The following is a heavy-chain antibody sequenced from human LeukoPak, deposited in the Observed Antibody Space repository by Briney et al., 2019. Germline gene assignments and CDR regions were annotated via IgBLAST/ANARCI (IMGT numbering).Heavy chain of an antibody. D-gene: IGHD2-2*01. J-gene: IGHJ6*02. CDR1: GFTFGDYS. CDR2: IRGKAHGGTT. Sequence: PGGSLRLSCTASGFTFGDYSMSWFRQAPGKGLEWVGFIRGKAHGGTTEYAASVKGRFTISRDDSKSIAYLQMNSLKTEDTAMYYCSRVVVVPAARYYGMDVWGQGTMVTVSS. V-gene: IGHV3-49*03. CDR3: SRVVVVPAARYYGMDV.